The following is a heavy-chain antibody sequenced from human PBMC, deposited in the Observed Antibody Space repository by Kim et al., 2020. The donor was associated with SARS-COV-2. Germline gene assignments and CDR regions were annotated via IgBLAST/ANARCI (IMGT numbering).Heavy chain of an antibody. CDR2: IYYSGST. D-gene: IGHD3-9*01. V-gene: IGHV4-59*13. J-gene: IGHJ6*02. CDR1: GGSISSYY. CDR3: ARDPTDTYDILTGYYGYGMDV. Sequence: SETLSLTCTVSGGSISSYYWSWIRQPPGKGLEWIGYIYYSGSTNYNPSLKSRVTISVDTSKNQFSLKLSSVTAADTAVYYCARDPTDTYDILTGYYGYGMDVWSQGTTVTVSS.